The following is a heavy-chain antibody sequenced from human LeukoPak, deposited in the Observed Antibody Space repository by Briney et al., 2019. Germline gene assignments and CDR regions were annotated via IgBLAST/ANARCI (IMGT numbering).Heavy chain of an antibody. CDR3: STHYEVGASALDL. CDR2: IQTKADGGAT. D-gene: IGHD1-26*01. CDR1: GFTFRNSW. V-gene: IGHV3-15*01. J-gene: IGHJ3*01. Sequence: GGSLRPSCAASGFTFRNSWMTWVRQSQGKGLEWVGRIQTKADGGATAYAAAVKGRFTISRDDSEHTVYLQMNGLKNDDAAVYYCSTHYEVGASALDLWGQGTMVTVSA.